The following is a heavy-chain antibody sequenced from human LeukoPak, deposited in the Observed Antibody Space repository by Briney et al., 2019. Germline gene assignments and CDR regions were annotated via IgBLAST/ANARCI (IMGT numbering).Heavy chain of an antibody. J-gene: IGHJ6*02. D-gene: IGHD1-7*01. Sequence: GESLKISCKGSGYRFTDYWIGWVRQMPGKGLEWMGIIYPGDSDTRYSPSFQGQVTISDDKSINTARLQWSSLKASDTAMYYCARGAAGTTPDYYYFGLDVWGQGTTVRVSS. CDR1: GYRFTDYW. CDR3: ARGAAGTTPDYYYFGLDV. CDR2: IYPGDSDT. V-gene: IGHV5-51*01.